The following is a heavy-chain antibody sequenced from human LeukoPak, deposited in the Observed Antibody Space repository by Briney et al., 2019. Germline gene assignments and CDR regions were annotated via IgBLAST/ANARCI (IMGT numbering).Heavy chain of an antibody. CDR1: GLTFSTYS. J-gene: IGHJ4*02. D-gene: IGHD1-26*01. V-gene: IGHV3-48*02. CDR3: ARTPAQGRVGATYFDY. Sequence: GGSRRFSCAASGLTFSTYSMTWVRQAPGKGLNWVSYISSSSSTVYYADSVKGRFTISRDNAKNSLYLQMNSLRNEDTAVYYCARTPAQGRVGATYFDYWGQGTLVTVSS. CDR2: ISSSSSTV.